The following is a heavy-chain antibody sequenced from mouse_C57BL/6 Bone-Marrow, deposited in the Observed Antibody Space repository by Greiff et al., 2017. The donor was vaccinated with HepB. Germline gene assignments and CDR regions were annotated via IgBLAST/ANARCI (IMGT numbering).Heavy chain of an antibody. CDR3: ARGGSSWYYFDY. CDR1: GYTFTDYN. V-gene: IGHV1-19*01. Sequence: EVQLQQSGPVLVKPGASVKMSCKASGYTFTDYNMNWVKQSHGKSLEWIGVINPYNGGTSYNQKFKGKATLTVDKSSSTAYMELNSLTSEDSAVYYCARGGSSWYYFDYWGQGTTLTVSS. J-gene: IGHJ2*01. CDR2: INPYNGGT. D-gene: IGHD1-1*01.